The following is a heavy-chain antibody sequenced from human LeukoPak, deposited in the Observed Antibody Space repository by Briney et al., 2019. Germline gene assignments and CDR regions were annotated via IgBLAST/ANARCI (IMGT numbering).Heavy chain of an antibody. CDR3: ARGPDYDILADYFDY. CDR2: ISSSGSTI. CDR1: GFTFSSYE. V-gene: IGHV3-48*03. D-gene: IGHD3-9*01. J-gene: IGHJ4*02. Sequence: PGGSLRLSCAASGFTFSSYEMNWVRQAPGKGLEWVSYISSSGSTIYYADSVKGRFTISRDNSKNTLYLQMNSLRAEDTAVYYCARGPDYDILADYFDYWGQGTLVTVSS.